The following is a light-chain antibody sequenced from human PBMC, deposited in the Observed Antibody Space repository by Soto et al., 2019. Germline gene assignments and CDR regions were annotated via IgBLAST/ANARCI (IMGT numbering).Light chain of an antibody. Sequence: AIQMTQSPSSLSASVGDRVTISCRASQGIGEDLGWYQQKPGKAPKLLIYDASSLESGVPSRFSGSGSGTEFTLTISSLQPDDFATYYCQQYNSFWTFGQGTKVDI. J-gene: IGKJ1*01. CDR1: QGIGED. CDR2: DAS. V-gene: IGKV1-13*02. CDR3: QQYNSFWT.